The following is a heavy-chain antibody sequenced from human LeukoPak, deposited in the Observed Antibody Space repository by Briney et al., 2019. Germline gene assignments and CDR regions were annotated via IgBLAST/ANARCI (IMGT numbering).Heavy chain of an antibody. Sequence: SETLSLTCTVSGGSISSYYWSWIRQPPGKGLEWIGYIYYSGSTNYNPSLKSRVTISVDTSKNQFSLKLSSVTAADTAVYYCARDSDADGMDVWGQGTTVTVS. V-gene: IGHV4-59*01. CDR3: ARDSDADGMDV. CDR1: GGSISSYY. J-gene: IGHJ6*02. CDR2: IYYSGST.